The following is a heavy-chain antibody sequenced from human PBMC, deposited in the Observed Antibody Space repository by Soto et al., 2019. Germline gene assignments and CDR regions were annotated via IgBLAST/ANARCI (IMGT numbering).Heavy chain of an antibody. CDR3: AIRASYYDSSGYLDY. D-gene: IGHD3-22*01. Sequence: LRLSCAASGFTFSSYWMHWVRQAPGKGLVWVSRINSDGSITSYADSVKGRFTISRDNAKNTLYLQMNSLRAEDTAVYYCAIRASYYDSSGYLDYWGQGTLVTVSS. J-gene: IGHJ4*02. CDR1: GFTFSSYW. V-gene: IGHV3-74*01. CDR2: INSDGSIT.